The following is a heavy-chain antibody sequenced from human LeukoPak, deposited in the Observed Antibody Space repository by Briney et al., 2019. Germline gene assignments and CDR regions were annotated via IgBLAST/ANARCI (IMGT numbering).Heavy chain of an antibody. CDR3: AKWKGVPAAIRPPYYYYYMDV. CDR2: IRYDGSNK. Sequence: GGSLRLSCAASGFTFSSYGMHWVRQAPGKGLEWVAFIRYDGSNKYYADSVKGRFTISRDNSKNTLYLQMNSLRAEDTAVYYCAKWKGVPAAIRPPYYYYYMDVWGKGTTVTVSS. CDR1: GFTFSSYG. D-gene: IGHD2-2*01. J-gene: IGHJ6*03. V-gene: IGHV3-30*02.